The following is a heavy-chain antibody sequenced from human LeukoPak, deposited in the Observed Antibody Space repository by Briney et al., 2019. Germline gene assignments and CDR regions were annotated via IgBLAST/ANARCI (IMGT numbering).Heavy chain of an antibody. V-gene: IGHV3-43*02. D-gene: IGHD3-22*01. CDR2: ISGDGGST. CDR3: AKVGGNYHDNSGYGT. Sequence: GGSLRLSCAASGFTFSRYTMHWVRQAPGKGLEWVSLISGDGGSTYYADSVKGRFTISRDNSKNSLYLQMNSLRTEDTALYYCAKVGGNYHDNSGYGTWGQGTLVTVSS. J-gene: IGHJ5*02. CDR1: GFTFSRYT.